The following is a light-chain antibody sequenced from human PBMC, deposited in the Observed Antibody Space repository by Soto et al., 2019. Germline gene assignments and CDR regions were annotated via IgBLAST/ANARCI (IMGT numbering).Light chain of an antibody. CDR2: GAS. CDR3: QQYNNWPRT. J-gene: IGKJ1*01. CDR1: QSVSSN. V-gene: IGKV3-15*01. Sequence: EILMTQSPATLSVSRGERASLSCRASQSVSSNLAWYLQKPGQAPRLLIYGASTRATGIPARFSGSGSGTEFTLTISSLQSEDFAVYYCQQYNNWPRTFGQGTKVDSK.